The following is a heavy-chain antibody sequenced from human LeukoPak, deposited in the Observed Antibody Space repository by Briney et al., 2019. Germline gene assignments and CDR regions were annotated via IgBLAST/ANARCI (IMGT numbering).Heavy chain of an antibody. D-gene: IGHD3-16*01. Sequence: EGSLRLSCAASGFTFSIYAMSWVRQAPGKGLEWVSAISGSGGSTYYADSVKGRFTISRDNSKNTLYLQMNSLRAEDTAVYYCAKELGEDDYHYGMDVWGQGTTVTVSS. CDR2: ISGSGGST. CDR3: AKELGEDDYHYGMDV. J-gene: IGHJ6*02. V-gene: IGHV3-23*01. CDR1: GFTFSIYA.